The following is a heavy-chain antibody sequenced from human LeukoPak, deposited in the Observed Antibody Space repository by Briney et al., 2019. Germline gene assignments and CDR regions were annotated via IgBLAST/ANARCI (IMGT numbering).Heavy chain of an antibody. CDR3: ARGRVGTYYYDSSGYSEADY. Sequence: ASVKVSCKASGYTFTGYYMHWVRQAPGQGLEWMGWTNPNSGGTNYAQKFQGRVTMTRDTSISTAYMELSRLRSDDTAVYYCARGRVGTYYYDSSGYSEADYWGQGTLVTVSS. D-gene: IGHD3-22*01. J-gene: IGHJ4*02. CDR2: TNPNSGGT. V-gene: IGHV1-2*02. CDR1: GYTFTGYY.